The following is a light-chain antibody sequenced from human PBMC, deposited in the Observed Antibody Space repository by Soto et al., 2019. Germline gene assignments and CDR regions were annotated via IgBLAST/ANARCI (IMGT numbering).Light chain of an antibody. CDR3: CSYAGRYIYV. V-gene: IGLV2-11*01. CDR1: NSDVGTYNY. J-gene: IGLJ1*01. CDR2: DVT. Sequence: QSALTQPRSVSGSPGQSVTISCTGTNSDVGTYNYVSWYQQHPGKAPKLMIYDVTKRPSGVPDRFSGSKSGNTASLTISGLQADDEADYYCCSYAGRYIYVFGTGTQLTVL.